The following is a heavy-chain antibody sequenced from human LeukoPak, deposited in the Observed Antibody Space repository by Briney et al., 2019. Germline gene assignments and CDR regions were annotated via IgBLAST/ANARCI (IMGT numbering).Heavy chain of an antibody. CDR2: ISSSGSTI. J-gene: IGHJ4*02. Sequence: GGSLRLSCAASGFTFSSYEKNWVRQAPGKGKERVSYISSSGSTIYYADSLPARFTLSRHNAHNSLYLQMISLRAEHTAVYYCATCIVPVSGSGGSCYDYWGQGTLVTVSS. CDR1: GFTFSSYE. CDR3: ATCIVPVSGSGGSCYDY. V-gene: IGHV3-48*03. D-gene: IGHD2-15*01.